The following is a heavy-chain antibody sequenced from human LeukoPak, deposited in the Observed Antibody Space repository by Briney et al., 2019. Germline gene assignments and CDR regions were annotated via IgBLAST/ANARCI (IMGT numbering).Heavy chain of an antibody. CDR2: IIPIFGTA. J-gene: IGHJ4*02. D-gene: IGHD3-22*01. Sequence: SVKVSCKASGGTFSSYAISWVRQARGQGLEWMGGIIPIFGTANYAQKFQGRVTITADESTSTAYMELSSLRSEDTAVYYCARDLEDYYDSSGYFDYWGQGTLVTVSS. CDR3: ARDLEDYYDSSGYFDY. V-gene: IGHV1-69*13. CDR1: GGTFSSYA.